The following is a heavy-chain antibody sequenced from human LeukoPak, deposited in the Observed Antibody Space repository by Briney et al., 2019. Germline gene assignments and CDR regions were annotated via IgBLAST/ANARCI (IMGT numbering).Heavy chain of an antibody. CDR3: ARADCSSTSCYPFDY. V-gene: IGHV4-59*01. CDR1: GGSISNYY. J-gene: IGHJ4*02. D-gene: IGHD2-2*01. CDR2: IYYSGST. Sequence: SETLSLTCTVSGGSISNYYCSWIRQPPGKGLEWIGYIYYSGSTNYNPSLNSRVTISVDTSKNQFSLRLSSVTAADTAVYYCARADCSSTSCYPFDYWGQGTLVTVSS.